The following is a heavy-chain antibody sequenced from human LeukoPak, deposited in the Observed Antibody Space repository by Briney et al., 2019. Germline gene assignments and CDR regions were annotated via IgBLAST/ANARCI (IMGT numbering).Heavy chain of an antibody. V-gene: IGHV3-23*01. D-gene: IGHD3-9*01. CDR2: ISGRSDNT. J-gene: IGHJ4*02. Sequence: GASLRLSCAASGFIFSNYAMYWVRQAPGKGLEWVSAISGRSDNTYYAGSVKGRFTLSRDSSKNTLYLQMNSLRADDTAVCYCAKWGDYDVLTGYYVSDFWGQGTLVTVSS. CDR3: AKWGDYDVLTGYYVSDF. CDR1: GFIFSNYA.